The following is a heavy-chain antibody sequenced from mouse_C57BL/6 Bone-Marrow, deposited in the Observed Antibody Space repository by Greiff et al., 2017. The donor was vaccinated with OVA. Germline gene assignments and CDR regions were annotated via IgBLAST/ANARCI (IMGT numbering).Heavy chain of an antibody. V-gene: IGHV1-64*01. CDR1: GYTFTSYW. CDR3: ARRIVSSVFAFDY. Sequence: QVQLQQPGAELVKPGASVKLSCKASGYTFTSYWMHWVKQRPGQGLEWIGMIHPYSSSTNYNEKFKSKATLTVDKSSSTAYMQLSSLTSEDSAVYYCARRIVSSVFAFDYWGQGTTLTVSS. D-gene: IGHD3-2*02. CDR2: IHPYSSST. J-gene: IGHJ2*01.